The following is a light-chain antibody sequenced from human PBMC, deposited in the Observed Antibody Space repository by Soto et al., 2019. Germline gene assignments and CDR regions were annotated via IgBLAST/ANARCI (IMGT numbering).Light chain of an antibody. J-gene: IGKJ5*01. Sequence: EIVLTQSPATLSLSPGERATLSCRASQSVSSNLAWYQQKPCQAHRLLIYGASTRATGIPARFSGSGSGTEFTLTISSLQSEDFAVYYCQQYNNWPTITFGQGTRLEIK. CDR2: GAS. V-gene: IGKV3-15*01. CDR1: QSVSSN. CDR3: QQYNNWPTIT.